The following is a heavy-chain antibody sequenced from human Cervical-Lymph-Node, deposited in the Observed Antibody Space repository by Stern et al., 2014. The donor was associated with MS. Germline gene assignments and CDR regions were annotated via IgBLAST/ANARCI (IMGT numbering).Heavy chain of an antibody. CDR1: GFPLSNLS. Sequence: EVHLVESGGGLVQPGGSLRLSCVASGFPLSNLSMNWVRQAPGKGLEWLSYISGSSSAIHYADSVKGRFTISRDNAKNSLYLQMNSLRADDAAVYYCATPSPSLYWGQGTLVTVSS. V-gene: IGHV3-48*01. J-gene: IGHJ4*02. CDR2: ISGSSSAI. CDR3: ATPSPSLY.